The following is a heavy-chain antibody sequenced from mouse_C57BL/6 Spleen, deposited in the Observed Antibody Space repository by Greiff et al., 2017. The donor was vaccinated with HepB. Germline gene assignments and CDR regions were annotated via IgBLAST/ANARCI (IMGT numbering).Heavy chain of an antibody. CDR2: IFPGSGST. CDR3: ARSTMVTTGGFAY. J-gene: IGHJ3*01. V-gene: IGHV1-75*01. CDR1: GYTFTDYY. D-gene: IGHD2-2*01. Sequence: VQLQQSGPELVKPGASVKISCKASGYTFTDYYINWVKQRPGQGLEWIGWIFPGSGSTYYNEKFKGKATLTVDKSSSTAYMLLSSLTSEDSAVYFCARSTMVTTGGFAYWGQGTLVTVSA.